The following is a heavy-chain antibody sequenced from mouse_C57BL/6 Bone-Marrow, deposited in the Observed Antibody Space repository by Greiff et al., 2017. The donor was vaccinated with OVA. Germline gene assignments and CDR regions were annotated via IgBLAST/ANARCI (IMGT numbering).Heavy chain of an antibody. D-gene: IGHD3-2*02. Sequence: EVQLQQSGPELVKPGASVKMSCKASGYTFTDYNMNWVKQSHGQSLEWIGYINPNNGGTSYNQKFKGKATLTVDKSSSTAYMELSSLTSEDAAVYYCAYSSDYCLYSFAYWGQGTLVTVSA. CDR2: INPNNGGT. CDR3: AYSSDYCLYSFAY. CDR1: GYTFTDYN. V-gene: IGHV1-22*01. J-gene: IGHJ3*01.